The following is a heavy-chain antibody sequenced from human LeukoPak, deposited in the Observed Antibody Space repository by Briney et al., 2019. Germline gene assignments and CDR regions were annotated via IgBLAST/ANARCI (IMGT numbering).Heavy chain of an antibody. CDR2: IHYGGST. V-gene: IGHV4-59*01. CDR3: ARWGHFDTSGYFVVDY. Sequence: PSETLSLTCTVSGGSISSYYWSWIRQSPGKGLEWIGHIHYGGSTHYNPSLQSRVSISIDTSKKHFSLNLRSVTAVDTAVYYCARWGHFDTSGYFVVDYWGQGTLVTVSS. J-gene: IGHJ4*02. D-gene: IGHD3-22*01. CDR1: GGSISSYY.